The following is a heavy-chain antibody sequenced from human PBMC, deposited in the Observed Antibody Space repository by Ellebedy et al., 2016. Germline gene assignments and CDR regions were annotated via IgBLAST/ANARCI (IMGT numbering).Heavy chain of an antibody. Sequence: GESLKISXAASGFSVSSIYMSWVRQAPGKGLEWVSIIHNNEKTHYTDSVKGRFTISRDNSKNTVFLQMSSLRAEDTAVYYCATFSTWGQGTLVAVSS. D-gene: IGHD3-3*02. J-gene: IGHJ5*02. CDR3: ATFST. CDR1: GFSVSSIY. CDR2: IHNNEKT. V-gene: IGHV3-66*01.